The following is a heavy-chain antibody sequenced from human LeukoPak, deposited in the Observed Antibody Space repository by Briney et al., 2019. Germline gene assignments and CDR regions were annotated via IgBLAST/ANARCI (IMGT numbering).Heavy chain of an antibody. CDR3: AKSLYDSSGHDAFDI. CDR1: GFTFSSYG. J-gene: IGHJ3*02. D-gene: IGHD3-22*01. CDR2: ISYDGSNK. Sequence: GGSLRRSCAASGFTFSSYGMHWVRQAPGKGLEWVAVISYDGSNKYYADSVKGRFTISRDNSKNTLYLQMNSLRAEDTAVYYCAKSLYDSSGHDAFDIWGQGTMVTVSS. V-gene: IGHV3-30*18.